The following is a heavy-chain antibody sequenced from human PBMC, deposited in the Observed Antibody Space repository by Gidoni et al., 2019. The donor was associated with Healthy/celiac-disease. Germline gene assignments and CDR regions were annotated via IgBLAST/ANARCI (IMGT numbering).Heavy chain of an antibody. D-gene: IGHD3-22*01. V-gene: IGHV3-9*01. CDR2: ISWNSGSI. CDR3: AKDIVRGDSSGYYLAYYYDGMDV. CDR1: GFTFDDYA. J-gene: IGHJ6*02. Sequence: EVQLVESGGGLVQPGRSLSLSCAASGFTFDDYAMHWVRQAPGKGLEWVSGISWNSGSIGYAESVKGRFTISRDNAKNSLYLQMNSLRAEDTALYYCAKDIVRGDSSGYYLAYYYDGMDVWGQGTTVTVSS.